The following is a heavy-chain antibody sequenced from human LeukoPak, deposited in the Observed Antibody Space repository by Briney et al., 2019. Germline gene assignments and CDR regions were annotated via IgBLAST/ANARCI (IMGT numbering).Heavy chain of an antibody. V-gene: IGHV4-4*02. D-gene: IGHD4-23*01. J-gene: IGHJ4*02. CDR2: IYHSGST. CDR1: GGSISSSNW. Sequence: SGTLSLTCAVSGGSISSSNWWSWVRQPPGKGLEWIGEIYHSGSTNYNPSLKSRVTISVDTPKNQFSLKLSSVTAADTAVYYCARADYGGNSFYFDYWGQGTLVTVSS. CDR3: ARADYGGNSFYFDY.